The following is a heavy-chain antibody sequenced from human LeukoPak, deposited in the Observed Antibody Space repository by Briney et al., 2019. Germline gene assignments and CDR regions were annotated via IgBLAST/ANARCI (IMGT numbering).Heavy chain of an antibody. J-gene: IGHJ6*04. CDR2: INQDETEK. CDR1: GFTFSSYW. Sequence: GGSLRLSCAASGFTFSSYWMSWVRQAPGKGLEWVANINQDETEKFYVDSVVGRFTISRDNAKNSLYLQMNSLRAEDTAVYYCAELGITMIGGVWGKGTTVTISS. V-gene: IGHV3-7*01. CDR3: AELGITMIGGV. D-gene: IGHD3-10*02.